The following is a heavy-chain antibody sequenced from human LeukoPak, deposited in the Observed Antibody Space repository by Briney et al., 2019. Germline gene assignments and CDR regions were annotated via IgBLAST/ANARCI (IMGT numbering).Heavy chain of an antibody. CDR1: GGTFSSYA. D-gene: IGHD5-18*01. V-gene: IGHV1-69*05. CDR3: ARDRRSYGPPPFDY. J-gene: IGHJ4*02. CDR2: IIPIFGTA. Sequence: SVKVSCKASGGTFSSYAISWVRQAPGQGLEWMGGIIPIFGTANYAQKFQGRVTITTDESTSTAYMELSSLRSEDTAVYYCARDRRSYGPPPFDYWGQGTLVTVSS.